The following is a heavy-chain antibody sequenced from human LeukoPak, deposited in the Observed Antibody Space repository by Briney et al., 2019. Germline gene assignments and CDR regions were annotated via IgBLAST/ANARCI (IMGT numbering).Heavy chain of an antibody. Sequence: SETLSLTCTVSGGSISSYYWSWIRQPPGKGLEWIGYISYTGSTNYNPSLKSRVTISVDTSKNRFSLKLSSVTAADTAVYYCARLLSLGFDYWGQGTLVTVSS. J-gene: IGHJ4*02. CDR3: ARLLSLGFDY. D-gene: IGHD2/OR15-2a*01. CDR1: GGSISSYY. V-gene: IGHV4-59*01. CDR2: ISYTGST.